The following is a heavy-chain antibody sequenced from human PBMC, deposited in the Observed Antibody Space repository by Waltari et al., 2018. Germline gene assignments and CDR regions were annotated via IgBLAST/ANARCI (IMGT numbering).Heavy chain of an antibody. Sequence: QVQLVESGGGVVQPGGSLRLSCAASGFTFSSYGMHWVRQAPGKGLEWVAFIRYDGSNKYYADSVKGRFTISRDNSKNTLYLQMNSLRAEDTAVYYCAKDRQYYYYMDVWGKGTTVTISS. V-gene: IGHV3-30*02. CDR3: AKDRQYYYYMDV. CDR1: GFTFSSYG. J-gene: IGHJ6*03. CDR2: IRYDGSNK.